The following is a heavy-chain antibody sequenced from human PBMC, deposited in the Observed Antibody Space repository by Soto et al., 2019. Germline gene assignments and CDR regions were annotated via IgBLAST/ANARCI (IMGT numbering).Heavy chain of an antibody. CDR1: EYSFSRYW. V-gene: IGHV5-51*01. J-gene: IGHJ6*02. CDR2: IYPEDSDT. Sequence: GESLKISCQGWEYSFSRYWIGWVRQVPGKGLEWMGMIYPEDSDTRYSPSFRGQVTISVDKSISTAYLQWSSLEASDTAMYYCARHDDDLLTGYSHGMAVWGQGTTVTVSS. CDR3: ARHDDDLLTGYSHGMAV. D-gene: IGHD3-9*01.